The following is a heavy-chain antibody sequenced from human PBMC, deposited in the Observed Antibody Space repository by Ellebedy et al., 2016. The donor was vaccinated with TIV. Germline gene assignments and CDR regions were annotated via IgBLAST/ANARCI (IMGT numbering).Heavy chain of an antibody. Sequence: AASVKVSCKASGYTFTGYDINWVRQAPGQGLEWLGWINPNSGNTSYAQKFQGRVTMTRDTSINTAYMELRRLTSEDTAVYYCASNLPLTGDFDYWGQGTLVTVSS. V-gene: IGHV1-8*01. CDR2: INPNSGNT. J-gene: IGHJ4*02. D-gene: IGHD7-27*01. CDR1: GYTFTGYD. CDR3: ASNLPLTGDFDY.